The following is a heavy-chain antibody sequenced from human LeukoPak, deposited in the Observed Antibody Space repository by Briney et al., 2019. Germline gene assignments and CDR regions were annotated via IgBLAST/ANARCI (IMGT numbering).Heavy chain of an antibody. Sequence: WASLQVSCKASGYSFTDYYIHWVRQAPGQGLEWMGWINPFSGGTKYAQKFQGWVAMTRDTSISTAYMELSRLTSDDAAVYYCARGGYDLDYWGQGTLVTVSS. V-gene: IGHV1-2*04. CDR3: ARGGYDLDY. CDR2: INPFSGGT. J-gene: IGHJ4*02. CDR1: GYSFTDYY. D-gene: IGHD3-22*01.